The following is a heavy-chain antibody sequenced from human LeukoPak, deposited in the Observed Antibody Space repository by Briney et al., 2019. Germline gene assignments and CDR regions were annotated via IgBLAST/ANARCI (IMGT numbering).Heavy chain of an antibody. J-gene: IGHJ6*04. D-gene: IGHD2-21*01. CDR1: GGSIRSYS. CDR2: IHSSGTT. Sequence: SETLSLTCSVSGGSIRSYSWSWIRHPAGKGLEWSGRIHSSGTTYYNPSLKSPVTMSVELSKNQLSLKLTSVTAADTAVYYCAHIPSKSEVMDVWGEGTTATVSS. CDR3: AHIPSKSEVMDV. V-gene: IGHV4-4*07.